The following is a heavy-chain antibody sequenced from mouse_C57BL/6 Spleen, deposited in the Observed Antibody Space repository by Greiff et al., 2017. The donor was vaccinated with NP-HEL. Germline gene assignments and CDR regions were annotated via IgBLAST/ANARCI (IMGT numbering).Heavy chain of an antibody. CDR1: GYAFSSSW. D-gene: IGHD1-2*01. V-gene: IGHV1-82*01. J-gene: IGHJ4*01. Sequence: VQLQQSGPELVKPGASVKISCKASGYAFSSSWMNWVKQRPGKGLEWIGRIYPGDGDTNYNGKFKGKATLTADKSSSTAYMQLSSLTSEDSAVYFCARGTLSYYYAMDYWGQGTSVTVSS. CDR3: ARGTLSYYYAMDY. CDR2: IYPGDGDT.